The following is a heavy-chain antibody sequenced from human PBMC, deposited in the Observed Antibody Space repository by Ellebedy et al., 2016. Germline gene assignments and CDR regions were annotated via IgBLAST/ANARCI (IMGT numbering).Heavy chain of an antibody. D-gene: IGHD1-26*01. CDR1: GFRFNTNA. J-gene: IGHJ4*02. V-gene: IGHV3-23*01. CDR3: VKGYSGSYINS. Sequence: GESLKISXAVSGFRFNTNAMSWVRQAPGRGLEWVCSISARGDNTHYADPVKGRFTLSRDNSKNILDLQMNSLRREDTALYYCVKGYSGSYINSWGQGTLVTVSS. CDR2: ISARGDNT.